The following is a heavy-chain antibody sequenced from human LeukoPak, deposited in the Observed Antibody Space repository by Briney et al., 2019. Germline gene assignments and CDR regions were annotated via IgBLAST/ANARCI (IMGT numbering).Heavy chain of an antibody. CDR2: IRAHNGDT. Sequence: ASVKVSCKASGYTFNAYYMHWVRQAPGQGLEWMGWIRAHNGDTNHAQQLQGRVTMTTDTSTRTAYMELRSLRSEDTAVYYCARGEFICTINTCYASALDSWGQGTLVTVSS. J-gene: IGHJ4*02. D-gene: IGHD2-2*01. CDR1: GYTFNAYY. V-gene: IGHV1-18*04. CDR3: ARGEFICTINTCYASALDS.